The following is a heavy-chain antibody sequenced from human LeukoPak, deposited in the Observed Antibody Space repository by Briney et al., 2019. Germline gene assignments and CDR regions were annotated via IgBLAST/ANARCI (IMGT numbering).Heavy chain of an antibody. Sequence: GGSLRLSCAASGLTFSGSAMHWVRRASGKGLEWVGRIRSKANSYATAYAASVKGRFTISRDDSKNTAYLQMNSLKTEDTAVYYCTTDILTGYGMDVWGQGTTVTVSS. CDR3: TTDILTGYGMDV. D-gene: IGHD3-9*01. CDR1: GLTFSGSA. CDR2: IRSKANSYAT. V-gene: IGHV3-73*01. J-gene: IGHJ6*02.